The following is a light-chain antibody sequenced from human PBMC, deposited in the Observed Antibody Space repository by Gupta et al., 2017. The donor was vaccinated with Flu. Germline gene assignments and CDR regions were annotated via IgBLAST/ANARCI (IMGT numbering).Light chain of an antibody. Sequence: EIVLTQSPATLSLSPGERATLSCRASQSVSSYLAWYQQKPGQAPRLVIYDASNRAKGITARFSGSGGGTDFTLTISSREPEDFAVYYCQQRNNWPFALTFGGGTKVEIK. V-gene: IGKV3-11*01. CDR2: DAS. CDR1: QSVSSY. J-gene: IGKJ4*01. CDR3: QQRNNWPFALT.